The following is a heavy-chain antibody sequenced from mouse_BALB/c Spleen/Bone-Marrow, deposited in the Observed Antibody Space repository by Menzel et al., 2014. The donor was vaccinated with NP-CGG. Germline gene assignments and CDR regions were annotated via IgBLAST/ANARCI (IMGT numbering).Heavy chain of an antibody. CDR1: GSNIKDTY. Sequence: EVQLQQSGAELVKPGASVKLSCTASGSNIKDTYMHWVKQRPEQGLEWIGRIDPANGNTKYDPKFQGKATITADTSSNTAYLQLSSLTSEDTAVYYCARWEYYAMDYWGRGTSVTVSS. J-gene: IGHJ4*01. D-gene: IGHD4-1*01. CDR3: ARWEYYAMDY. V-gene: IGHV14-3*02. CDR2: IDPANGNT.